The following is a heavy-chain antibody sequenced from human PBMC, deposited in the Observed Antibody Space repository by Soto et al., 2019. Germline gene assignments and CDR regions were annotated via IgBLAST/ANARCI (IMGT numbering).Heavy chain of an antibody. V-gene: IGHV3-23*01. CDR2: VRGSGGST. CDR1: GFTFSSHA. J-gene: IGHJ4*02. CDR3: AGYDPFDY. Sequence: EVQLLESGGGLVQPGGSLRLSCAVSGFTFSSHAMSWVRQAPGKGLEWVSGVRGSGGSTYYADYVKGRFTISRDNSKNTLYLQMNSLRAEDTAVYYCAGYDPFDYWGQGTLVTVSS. D-gene: IGHD5-12*01.